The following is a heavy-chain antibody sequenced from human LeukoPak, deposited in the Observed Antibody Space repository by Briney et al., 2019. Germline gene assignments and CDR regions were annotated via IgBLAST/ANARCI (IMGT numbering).Heavy chain of an antibody. J-gene: IGHJ4*02. Sequence: PGGSLRLSCAASGFTFSSYGMSWVRQAPGKGLEWVAVISYDGSDKYYADSVKGRFTISRDNSKNTLYLQMNSLRAEDTAVYYCAKEALDYYDSSGYYDYWGQGTLVTVSS. CDR2: ISYDGSDK. V-gene: IGHV3-30*18. CDR1: GFTFSSYG. CDR3: AKEALDYYDSSGYYDY. D-gene: IGHD3-22*01.